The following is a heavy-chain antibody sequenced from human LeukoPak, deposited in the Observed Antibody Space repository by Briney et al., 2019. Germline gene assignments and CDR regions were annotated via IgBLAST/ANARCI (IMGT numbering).Heavy chain of an antibody. D-gene: IGHD3-22*01. J-gene: IGHJ4*02. CDR3: ASDYYDSSGYYSD. Sequence: PSGTLSLTCAVFVDSISSGDYYWSWIRQPPGKGLEWIGYIYYSGSTYYNPSLKSRVTISVDTSKNQFSLKLSSVTAADTAVYYCASDYYDSSGYYSDWGQGTLVTVSS. V-gene: IGHV4-30-4*01. CDR1: VDSISSGDYY. CDR2: IYYSGST.